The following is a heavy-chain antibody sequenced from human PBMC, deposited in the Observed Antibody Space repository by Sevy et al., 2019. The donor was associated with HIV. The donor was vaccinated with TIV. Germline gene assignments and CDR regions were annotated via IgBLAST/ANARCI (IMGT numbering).Heavy chain of an antibody. CDR3: AREYYDFWSGYYRFGWFDP. D-gene: IGHD3-3*01. J-gene: IGHJ5*02. CDR2: ISSSGSTI. CDR1: GFTFSDYY. V-gene: IGHV3-11*01. Sequence: GGSLRLSCAASGFTFSDYYMSWIRQAPGKGLEWVSYISSSGSTIYYADSVKGRFTISRDNAKNSLYLQMNSLRAEDTAVYYCAREYYDFWSGYYRFGWFDPWGQGTLVTVSS.